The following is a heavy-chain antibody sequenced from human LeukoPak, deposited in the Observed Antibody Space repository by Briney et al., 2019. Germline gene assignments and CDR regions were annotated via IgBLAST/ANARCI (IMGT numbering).Heavy chain of an antibody. D-gene: IGHD3-9*01. Sequence: SETLSLTCTVSGGSISSYYWSWIRQPAGKGLEWIGRIYTSGSTSYNPSLKSRVTMSVDTSKNQFSLKLSSVTAADTAVYYCAFDYDILTGYYIPYYFDYWGQGTLVTVSS. J-gene: IGHJ4*02. V-gene: IGHV4-4*07. CDR2: IYTSGST. CDR1: GGSISSYY. CDR3: AFDYDILTGYYIPYYFDY.